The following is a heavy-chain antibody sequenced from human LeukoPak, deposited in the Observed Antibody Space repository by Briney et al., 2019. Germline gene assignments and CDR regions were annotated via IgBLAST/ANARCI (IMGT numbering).Heavy chain of an antibody. D-gene: IGHD3-9*01. CDR3: ASGDILTGTLDY. Sequence: PGGSLRLSCAASGFTFSSYEMNWVRQAPGKGLEWVSYISSSGSTIYYADSVKGRFTISRDNAKNSLYLQMNSLRAEDTAVYYCASGDILTGTLDYWGQGTPVTVSS. CDR2: ISSSGSTI. CDR1: GFTFSSYE. J-gene: IGHJ4*02. V-gene: IGHV3-48*03.